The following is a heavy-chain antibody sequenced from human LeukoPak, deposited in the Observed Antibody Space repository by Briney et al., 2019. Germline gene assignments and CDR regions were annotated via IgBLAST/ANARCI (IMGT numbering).Heavy chain of an antibody. CDR1: GGSFSGYY. CDR3: ARVHCSSTSCYYYYGMDV. D-gene: IGHD2-2*01. J-gene: IGHJ6*02. Sequence: PSETLSLTCAVYGGSFSGYYWSWIRQPPGKGLGWIGEINHSGSTNYNPSLKSRVTISVDTSKNQFSLKLSSVTAADTAVYYCARVHCSSTSCYYYYGMDVWGQGTTVTVSS. CDR2: INHSGST. V-gene: IGHV4-34*01.